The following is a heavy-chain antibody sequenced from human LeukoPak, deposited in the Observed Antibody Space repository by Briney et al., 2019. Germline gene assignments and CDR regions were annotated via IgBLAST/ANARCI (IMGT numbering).Heavy chain of an antibody. CDR3: ARYITKDWFDP. J-gene: IGHJ5*02. CDR1: GFTFSSYW. V-gene: IGHV3-53*01. D-gene: IGHD3-10*01. Sequence: GGSLRLSCAASGFTFSSYWMNWARQAPGKGLEWVSVIYSGGSTYYADSVKGRFTISRDNSKNTLYLQMNSLRAEDTAVYYCARYITKDWFDPWGQGTLVTVSS. CDR2: IYSGGST.